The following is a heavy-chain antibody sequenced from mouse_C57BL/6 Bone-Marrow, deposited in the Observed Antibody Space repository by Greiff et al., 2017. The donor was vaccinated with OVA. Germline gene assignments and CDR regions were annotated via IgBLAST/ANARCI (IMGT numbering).Heavy chain of an antibody. D-gene: IGHD2-2*01. J-gene: IGHJ3*01. CDR2: IYPGDGDT. V-gene: IGHV1-80*01. CDR1: GYAFSSYW. CDR3: ARREKGRLRQFAY. Sequence: QVHVKQSGAELVKPGASVKISCKASGYAFSSYWMNWVKQRPGKGLEWIGQIYPGDGDTNYNGKFKGKATLTADKSSSTAYMQLSSLTSEDSAVYFCARREKGRLRQFAYWGQGTLVTVSA.